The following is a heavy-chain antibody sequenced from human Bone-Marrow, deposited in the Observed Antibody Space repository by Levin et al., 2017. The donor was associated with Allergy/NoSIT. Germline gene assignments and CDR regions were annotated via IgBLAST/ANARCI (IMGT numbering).Heavy chain of an antibody. CDR3: AKGGVGYCSGGSCYSGFDFDY. Sequence: PGGSLRLSCAASGFTFSSYAMSWVRQAPGKGLEWVSAISGSGGSTYYADSVKGRFTISRDNSKNTLYLQMNSLRAEDTAVYYGAKGGVGYCSGGSCYSGFDFDYWGQGTLVTVSS. CDR1: GFTFSSYA. D-gene: IGHD2-15*01. J-gene: IGHJ4*02. V-gene: IGHV3-23*01. CDR2: ISGSGGST.